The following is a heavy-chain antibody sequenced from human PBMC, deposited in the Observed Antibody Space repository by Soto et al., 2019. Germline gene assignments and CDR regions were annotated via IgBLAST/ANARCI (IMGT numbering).Heavy chain of an antibody. V-gene: IGHV3-20*04. D-gene: IGHD5-18*01. CDR3: ARDPYSYDSVASTGFDY. CDR1: AFTFDDYG. J-gene: IGHJ4*02. CDR2: INWNGGNT. Sequence: EVQLVESGGGVVRPGGSLRLSCAASAFTFDDYGMSWVRQAPGKGLEWVSGINWNGGNTDYADSVKGRFTISRDNAKNSLYLQMHSLRAEDTALYYCARDPYSYDSVASTGFDYWGQGTLVTVSS.